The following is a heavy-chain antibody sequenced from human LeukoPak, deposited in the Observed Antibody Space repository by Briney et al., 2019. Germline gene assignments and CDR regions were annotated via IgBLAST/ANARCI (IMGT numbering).Heavy chain of an antibody. CDR2: ISGSGGST. D-gene: IGHD4-17*01. Sequence: PGGSLRLSCAASGFTFSSYAMSWVRQAPGKGLEWVSAISGSGGSTYYADSVKGRFTISRDNSKNTLYLQMNSLRAEDTAVYYCAKGPDYGPIYYYGMDVWGQGTTVTVSS. CDR3: AKGPDYGPIYYYGMDV. J-gene: IGHJ6*02. CDR1: GFTFSSYA. V-gene: IGHV3-23*01.